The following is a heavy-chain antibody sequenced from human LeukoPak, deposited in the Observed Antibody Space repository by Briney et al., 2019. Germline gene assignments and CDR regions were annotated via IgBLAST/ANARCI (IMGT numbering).Heavy chain of an antibody. J-gene: IGHJ4*02. CDR2: ISGRGASK. CDR1: GFTFNNYA. D-gene: IGHD2-2*01. V-gene: IGHV3-23*01. Sequence: GGTLRLSCAASGFTFNNYAMSWVRQAPGKGLEWVSGISGRGASKYYADSVKGRFTISRDNSKNTLYLQMNSLRAEDTAVYYCAKGVVVAPDVTPFDYWGQGTLVTVSS. CDR3: AKGVVVAPDVTPFDY.